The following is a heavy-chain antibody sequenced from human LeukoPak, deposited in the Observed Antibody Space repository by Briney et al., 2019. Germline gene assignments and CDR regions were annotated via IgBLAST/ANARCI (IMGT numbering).Heavy chain of an antibody. Sequence: SETLSLTCAVYGGSFSGYYWSWIRQPPGKGLEWIGEINHSGSTNYNPSLKSRVTISVDTSKSQFSLKLSSVTAADTAVYYCARDDDYGDYPSFWFDPWGQGTLVTVSS. CDR1: GGSFSGYY. V-gene: IGHV4-34*01. J-gene: IGHJ5*02. CDR3: ARDDDYGDYPSFWFDP. CDR2: INHSGST. D-gene: IGHD4-17*01.